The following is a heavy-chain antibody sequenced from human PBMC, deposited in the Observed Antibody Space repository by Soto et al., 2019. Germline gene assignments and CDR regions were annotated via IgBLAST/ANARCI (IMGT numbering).Heavy chain of an antibody. CDR3: ARFIVATIGASPSLDY. CDR1: GFSLSTSGMS. CDR2: IDWDDDK. V-gene: IGHV2-70*11. J-gene: IGHJ4*02. Sequence: SGPTLVNPRQTLTLTCTFSGFSLSTSGMSVSWIRQPPGKALEWLARIDWDDDKYYSTSLKTRLTISKDTSKNQVVLTMTNMDPVDTATYYCARFIVATIGASPSLDYWGQGTLVTVSS. D-gene: IGHD5-12*01.